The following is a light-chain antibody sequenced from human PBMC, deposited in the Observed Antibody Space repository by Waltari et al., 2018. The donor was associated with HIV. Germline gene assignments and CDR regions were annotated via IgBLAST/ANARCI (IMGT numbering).Light chain of an antibody. V-gene: IGLV3-19*01. Sequence: SSELTQNPSVSVALGQTVRITCQRDSLRNSYASWYQRKSGQAPAVVFFRRNNRPSGIPDRFSGSSSGNTASLTITGAQAEEEADYYCHSRDSSGHHVLFGGGTKVTVL. CDR3: HSRDSSGHHVL. CDR2: RRN. CDR1: SLRNSY. J-gene: IGLJ2*01.